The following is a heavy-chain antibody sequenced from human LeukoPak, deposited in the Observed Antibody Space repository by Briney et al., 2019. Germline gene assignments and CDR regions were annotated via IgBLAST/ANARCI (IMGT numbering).Heavy chain of an antibody. J-gene: IGHJ3*02. D-gene: IGHD3-22*01. CDR1: GFTFTTYW. CDR2: INQDGTEK. Sequence: GGSLRLSCAASGFTFTTYWMSWVRQLPGKGLEWVANINQDGTEKYYVDSVKGRFTISRDNAKNSLYLQMNSLRAEDTALYYCARDLGDSSGYYYGSAFDIWGQGTMVTVSS. V-gene: IGHV3-7*03. CDR3: ARDLGDSSGYYYGSAFDI.